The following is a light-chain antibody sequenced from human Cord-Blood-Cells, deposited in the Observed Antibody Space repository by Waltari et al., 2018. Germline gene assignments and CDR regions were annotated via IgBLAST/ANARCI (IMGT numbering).Light chain of an antibody. CDR3: QQSYSTPLT. V-gene: IGKV1-39*01. Sequence: DIQMTQSPSSLSASVEDRVTITCRASQSISSYLNWYQQKPGKAPKHLIYAASSLQSGVPSRFSGSGSGTDFTLTISSLQPEDFATYYCQQSYSTPLTFGGGTKVEIK. CDR2: AAS. CDR1: QSISSY. J-gene: IGKJ4*01.